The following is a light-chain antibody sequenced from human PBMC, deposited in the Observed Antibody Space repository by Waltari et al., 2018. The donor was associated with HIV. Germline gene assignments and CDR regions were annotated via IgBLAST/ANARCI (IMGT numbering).Light chain of an antibody. CDR3: CSYAGIYTYV. J-gene: IGLJ1*01. CDR1: SSDVRKYNS. V-gene: IGLV2-11*02. CDR2: DVT. Sequence: QSALTQPRSVSGSPGQSVTISCTGSSSDVRKYNSVSWYQKHPGKAPKLLIFDVTKRPSGVPDRFSGSKSGNMASLTISGLQAEDEADYYCCSYAGIYTYVFGIGTKVTVL.